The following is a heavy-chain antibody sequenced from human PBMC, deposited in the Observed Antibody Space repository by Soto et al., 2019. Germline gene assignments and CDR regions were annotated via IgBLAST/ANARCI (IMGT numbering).Heavy chain of an antibody. D-gene: IGHD2-15*01. V-gene: IGHV4-59*01. CDR3: ARVVGYCSGGTCYSGRFDP. CDR1: GGSISSYY. Sequence: PSETLSHTCTVSGGSISSYYWSWIRQPPGKGLEWIGYIYYSGSTNYNPSLKSRVTTSVDTSKSQFSLNLRSVTAADTAVYYCARVVGYCSGGTCYSGRFDPWGQGTLVTVSS. CDR2: IYYSGST. J-gene: IGHJ5*02.